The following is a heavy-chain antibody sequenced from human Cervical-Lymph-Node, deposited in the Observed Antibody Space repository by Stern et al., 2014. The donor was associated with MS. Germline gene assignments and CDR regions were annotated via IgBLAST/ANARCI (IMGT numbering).Heavy chain of an antibody. CDR1: GGTFSKFP. CDR3: ALSSETSDRWYSLGYDL. D-gene: IGHD6-13*01. J-gene: IGHJ5*02. V-gene: IGHV1-69*01. CDR2: IFPVFGTP. Sequence: VQLVESGAEVTKPGSSVKVSCKASGGTFSKFPSSWVRKAPGQGLEWMGGIFPVFGTPACAQEFRGRVTITADVSTSTVYMELSSLRSDDTAVYYCALSSETSDRWYSLGYDLWGQGTLVTVSS.